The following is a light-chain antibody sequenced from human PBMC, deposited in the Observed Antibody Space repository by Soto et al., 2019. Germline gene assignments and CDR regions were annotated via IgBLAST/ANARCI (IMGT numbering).Light chain of an antibody. CDR1: QDIKNY. Sequence: DIQMTQSPSSLSASVGDRVTFTCQASQDIKNYLNWYQQKPGKAPNLLIYDASNLKTGVPSRFSRSVSGTHFTFTISSLQPEDVATYYCQHYDHLPPLSFGGGTKVEIK. V-gene: IGKV1-33*01. CDR2: DAS. CDR3: QHYDHLPPLS. J-gene: IGKJ4*01.